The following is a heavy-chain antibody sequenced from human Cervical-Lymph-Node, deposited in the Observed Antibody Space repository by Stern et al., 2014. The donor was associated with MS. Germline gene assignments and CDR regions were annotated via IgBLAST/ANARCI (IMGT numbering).Heavy chain of an antibody. Sequence: QVTLRESGPTLVKPTQTLTLTCTFSGFSLSTSGVGVGWIRQPPGKALEWLALIYWDDDKRYSPSLKSRLTITKDTSENQVVLTMTNMDPVDTATYYCAHSGYDFWSGYKNHYYYGMDVWGQGTTVTVSS. D-gene: IGHD3-3*01. CDR3: AHSGYDFWSGYKNHYYYGMDV. J-gene: IGHJ6*02. CDR1: GFSLSTSGVG. CDR2: IYWDDDK. V-gene: IGHV2-5*02.